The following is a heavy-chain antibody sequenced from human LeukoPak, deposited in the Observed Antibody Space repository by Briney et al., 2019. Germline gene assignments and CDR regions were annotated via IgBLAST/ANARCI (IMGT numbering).Heavy chain of an antibody. CDR3: TADSPDYQEAVPGY. CDR1: GFTFSTYA. Sequence: NPGGSLRLSCAASGFTFSTYAMSWVRQAPGKGLEWVGHIESTTDGETTDYAAPVKGRFTISRDDSKNTLYLQMNSLTTEDTAVYYRTADSPDYQEAVPGYWGQGTLVTVSS. J-gene: IGHJ4*02. CDR2: IESTTDGETT. V-gene: IGHV3-15*04. D-gene: IGHD4-11*01.